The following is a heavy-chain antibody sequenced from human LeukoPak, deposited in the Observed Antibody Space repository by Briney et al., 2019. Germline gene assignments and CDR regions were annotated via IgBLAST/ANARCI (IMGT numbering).Heavy chain of an antibody. CDR3: ARGDYDFWSGSMDY. J-gene: IGHJ4*02. CDR1: GGTFSSYA. Sequence: SVKVSCKASGGTFSSYAISWVRQAPGQGLEWMGGNIPIFGTANYAQKFQGRVTITADESTSTAYMELSSLRSEDTAVYYCARGDYDFWSGSMDYWGQGTLVTVSS. CDR2: NIPIFGTA. V-gene: IGHV1-69*13. D-gene: IGHD3-3*01.